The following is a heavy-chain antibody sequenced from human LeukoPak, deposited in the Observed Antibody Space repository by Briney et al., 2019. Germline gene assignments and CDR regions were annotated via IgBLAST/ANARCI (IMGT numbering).Heavy chain of an antibody. J-gene: IGHJ4*02. D-gene: IGHD2-15*01. CDR1: GFTFSSYS. CDR2: IRSKAYGGTT. CDR3: TRGRVVVAAHFDY. V-gene: IGHV3-49*04. Sequence: GGSLRLSCVVSGFTFSSYSINWVRQAPGKGLEWVGFIRSKAYGGTTEYAASVKGRFTISRDDSKSIAYLQMNSLKTEDTAVYYCTRGRVVVAAHFDYWGQGTLVTVSS.